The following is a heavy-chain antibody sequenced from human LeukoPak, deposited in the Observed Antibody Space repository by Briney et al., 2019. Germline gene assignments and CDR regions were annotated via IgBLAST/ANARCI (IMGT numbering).Heavy chain of an antibody. J-gene: IGHJ4*02. D-gene: IGHD6-13*01. Sequence: GGSLRLSCVASGFTVSSKYMSWVRQAPGKGLEWVSVIYSGGSTYYADSVKGRFTISRDNSKNALYLQMNSLRAEDTAVYYCARQFMGYSSSWYHFDYWGQGTLVTVSS. CDR2: IYSGGST. CDR1: GFTVSSKY. CDR3: ARQFMGYSSSWYHFDY. V-gene: IGHV3-53*01.